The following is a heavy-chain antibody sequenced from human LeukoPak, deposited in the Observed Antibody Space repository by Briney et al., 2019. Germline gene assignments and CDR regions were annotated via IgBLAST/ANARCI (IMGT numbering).Heavy chain of an antibody. V-gene: IGHV4-59*01. CDR1: GGSIISYY. Sequence: PSETLSLTCSVSGGSIISYYWSWIRQPPGKGLEWIGYIYYSGSTNYNPSLKSRVTISVDTSKNQFSLKLSSVTAADTAVYYRAINPYYYDSSTYLSTYGLDIWGQGTLVTVSS. CDR3: AINPYYYDSSTYLSTYGLDI. J-gene: IGHJ3*02. D-gene: IGHD3-22*01. CDR2: IYYSGST.